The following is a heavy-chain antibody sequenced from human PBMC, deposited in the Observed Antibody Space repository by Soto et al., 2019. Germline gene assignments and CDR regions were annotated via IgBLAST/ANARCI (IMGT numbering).Heavy chain of an antibody. D-gene: IGHD4-17*01. V-gene: IGHV3-33*01. CDR2: ILDDGSDK. CDR3: ARDDDYGDNGLDY. J-gene: IGHJ4*02. CDR1: GFSFSSYG. Sequence: QVQLVESGGGVVQPGRSLRLSCAASGFSFSSYGMHWVRQAPGKGLEWVAVILDDGSDKDYTDAVKGRFTISRDNSKNTLYIEMNSLRAADTAVYYCARDDDYGDNGLDYWGEGTLVTVSS.